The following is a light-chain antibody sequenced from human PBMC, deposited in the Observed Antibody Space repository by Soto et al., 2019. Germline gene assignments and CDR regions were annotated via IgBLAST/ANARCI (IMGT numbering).Light chain of an antibody. CDR3: QQYGNLMYT. V-gene: IGKV3-20*01. CDR1: QSVGSDY. CDR2: GES. J-gene: IGKJ2*01. Sequence: DIVLTQSPGTLSLSPGERATLSCRASQSVGSDYLAWYQQKRGQAPRLLMYGESSRATGIPDRFSGSGSGKDFTLTISRLEPEDSAVYYCQQYGNLMYTFGQGTKLEI.